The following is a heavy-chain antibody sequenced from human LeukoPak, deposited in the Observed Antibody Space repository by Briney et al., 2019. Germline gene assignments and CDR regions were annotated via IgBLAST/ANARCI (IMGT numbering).Heavy chain of an antibody. V-gene: IGHV3-23*01. CDR3: AKSDLNRFDY. CDR2: ISGSGRGGRT. J-gene: IGHJ4*02. CDR1: GFTFNTYA. Sequence: GGSLRLSCATSGFTFNTYAMSWVRQAPGKGLEWVSNISGSGRGGRTYYADSVKGRFTISRDNSKNTLYLQMSSLRAEDTAVYYCAKSDLNRFDYWGQGTLVTVSS. D-gene: IGHD1-14*01.